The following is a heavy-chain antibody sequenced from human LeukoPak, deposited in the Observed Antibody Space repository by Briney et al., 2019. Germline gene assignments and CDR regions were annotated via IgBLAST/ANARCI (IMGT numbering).Heavy chain of an antibody. Sequence: SETLSLTCTVSGGSISSYYWSWIRQPPGKGLEWIGHIYGSGSTNYNPSLKSRVTLSVDTSKNQFSLKLSSVTAADTAVYYCARASIAAAGTAMGVWGQGTLVTVSS. J-gene: IGHJ4*02. V-gene: IGHV4-59*01. CDR1: GGSISSYY. CDR3: ARASIAAAGTAMGV. CDR2: IYGSGST. D-gene: IGHD6-13*01.